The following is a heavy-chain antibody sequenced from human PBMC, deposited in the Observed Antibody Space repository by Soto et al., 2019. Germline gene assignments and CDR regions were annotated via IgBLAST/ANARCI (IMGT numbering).Heavy chain of an antibody. Sequence: GGSLRLSCAASGFTFSSYAMHWVRQAPGKGLEWVAVISYDGSNKYYADSVKGRFTIPRDNSKNTLYLQMNSLRAEDTAVYYCARDSSMVRGVIIDYYYYGMDVWGQGTTVTVSS. J-gene: IGHJ6*02. D-gene: IGHD3-10*01. CDR2: ISYDGSNK. CDR3: ARDSSMVRGVIIDYYYYGMDV. CDR1: GFTFSSYA. V-gene: IGHV3-30-3*01.